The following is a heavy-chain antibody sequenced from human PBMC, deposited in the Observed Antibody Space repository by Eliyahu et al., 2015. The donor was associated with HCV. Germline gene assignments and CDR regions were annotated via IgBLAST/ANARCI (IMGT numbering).Heavy chain of an antibody. D-gene: IGHD4-23*01. CDR3: ARAGVATRDFGY. CDR1: GXXISSHY. Sequence: QVQLQESGPGLVKPSETLSLTCTVXGXXISSHYWNWIRQPPGKGLXWIGNIYNTWSTTYNPSLKSRVTISVDTSKNQFSLIMTSMTAADTAVYYCARAGVATRDFGYWGQGTLVTVSS. J-gene: IGHJ4*02. CDR2: IYNTWST. V-gene: IGHV4-59*11.